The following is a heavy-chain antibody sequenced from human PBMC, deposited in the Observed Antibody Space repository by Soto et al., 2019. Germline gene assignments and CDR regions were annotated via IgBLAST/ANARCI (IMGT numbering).Heavy chain of an antibody. J-gene: IGHJ6*02. CDR3: AKEVQLELQTSYYYYGMDV. CDR1: GFTFSSYG. V-gene: IGHV3-30*18. CDR2: ISYDGSNK. Sequence: GGSLRLSCAASGFTFSSYGMHWVRQAPGKGLEWVAVISYDGSNKYYADSVKGRFTISRDNSKNTLYLQMNSLRAEDTAVYYCAKEVQLELQTSYYYYGMDVWGQGTTVTVSS. D-gene: IGHD1-7*01.